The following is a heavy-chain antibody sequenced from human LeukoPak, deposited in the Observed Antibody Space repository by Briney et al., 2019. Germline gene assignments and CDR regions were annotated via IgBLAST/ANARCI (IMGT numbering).Heavy chain of an antibody. CDR2: ISAYNGNT. J-gene: IGHJ3*02. CDR1: GYTFTSYG. D-gene: IGHD3-10*01. Sequence: ASVKVSCKASGYTFTSYGISWVRQAPGQGLEWMGWISAYNGNTNYAQKLQGRVTMTTDTSTSTAYMELRSLRSDDTAVYYCAREPPMVRGVITATHAFDIWGQGTMVTVSS. CDR3: AREPPMVRGVITATHAFDI. V-gene: IGHV1-18*01.